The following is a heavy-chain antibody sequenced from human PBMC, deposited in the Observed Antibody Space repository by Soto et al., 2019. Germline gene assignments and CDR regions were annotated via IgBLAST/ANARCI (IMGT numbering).Heavy chain of an antibody. CDR2: ISSSSSYI. V-gene: IGHV3-21*01. CDR3: AREGVVVPAASKLDYYYYMDV. J-gene: IGHJ6*03. D-gene: IGHD2-2*01. Sequence: GGSLRLSCAASGFTFSSYSMNWVRQAPGKGLEWVSSISSSSSYIYYADSVKGRFTISRDNAKNSLYLQMNSLRAEDTAVYYCAREGVVVPAASKLDYYYYMDVWGKGTTVTVSS. CDR1: GFTFSSYS.